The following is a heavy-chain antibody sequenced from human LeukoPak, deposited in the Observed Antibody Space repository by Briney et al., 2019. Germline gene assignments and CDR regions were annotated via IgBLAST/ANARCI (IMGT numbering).Heavy chain of an antibody. CDR1: GGTFSSYA. Sequence: SVKVSCKASGGTFSSYAISWVRQAPGQGLEWMGGIIPIFGTANYAQKFQGRVTITTDESTSTAYMELSSLRSEDTAVYYCATYYYDSSGYFDYWGQGTLVTVSP. CDR2: IIPIFGTA. CDR3: ATYYYDSSGYFDY. V-gene: IGHV1-69*05. J-gene: IGHJ4*02. D-gene: IGHD3-22*01.